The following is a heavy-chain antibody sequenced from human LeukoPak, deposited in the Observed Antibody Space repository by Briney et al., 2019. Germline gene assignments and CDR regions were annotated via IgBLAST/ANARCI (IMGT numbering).Heavy chain of an antibody. J-gene: IGHJ3*01. V-gene: IGHV1-46*01. CDR2: INPSDSST. CDR1: GYTFTDYY. D-gene: IGHD1-20*01. Sequence: ASVEVSCKASGYTFTDYYMHWVRQATGQGLEWMGIINPSDSSTNYAQKFQGRVTMTRDTSTSTVYMEVSSLRSEDTAVYYCVTFHRWDAFDFWGQGTLVTVSS. CDR3: VTFHRWDAFDF.